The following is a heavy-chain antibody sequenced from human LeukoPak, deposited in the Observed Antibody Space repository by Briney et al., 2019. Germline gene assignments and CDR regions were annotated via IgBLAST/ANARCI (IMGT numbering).Heavy chain of an antibody. D-gene: IGHD2/OR15-2a*01. V-gene: IGHV1-2*02. CDR2: INPNSGGT. Sequence: ASVKVSCKASGYTFTGYYMHWVRQAPGQGLEWMGWINPNSGGTNYAQKFQGSVTMTRDTSISTAYMELKRLISDDTAVYYCARGTSLLSLVDWGQGSLVTVSS. CDR3: ARGTSLLSLVD. J-gene: IGHJ4*02. CDR1: GYTFTGYY.